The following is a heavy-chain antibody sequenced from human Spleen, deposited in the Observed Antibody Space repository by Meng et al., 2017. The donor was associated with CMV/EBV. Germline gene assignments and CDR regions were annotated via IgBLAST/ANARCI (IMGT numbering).Heavy chain of an antibody. CDR3: ARGPQVSWLRSRLAAFDI. Sequence: SETLSLTCAVYGGSFSTYYWTWFRQPPGKGLEWIGEINHSGSTNYNPSLKSRVTISVDTSKNQFSLKLSSVTAADTAVYYCARGPQVSWLRSRLAAFDIWGRGTMVTVSS. CDR2: INHSGST. J-gene: IGHJ3*02. CDR1: GGSFSTYY. D-gene: IGHD5-12*01. V-gene: IGHV4-34*01.